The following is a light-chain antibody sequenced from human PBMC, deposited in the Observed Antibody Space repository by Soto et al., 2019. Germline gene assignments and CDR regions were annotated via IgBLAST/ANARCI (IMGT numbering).Light chain of an antibody. J-gene: IGKJ5*01. CDR3: LRIT. CDR1: QDISNY. CDR2: DAS. Sequence: DIQMTQSPSSLSASVGDRVTITCQASQDISNYLNWYQQKPGKAPKLLIYDASNLETGVPSRFSGSGSGTDFTFTISSLQPEDIATYYCLRITFGQGTRLEIK. V-gene: IGKV1-33*01.